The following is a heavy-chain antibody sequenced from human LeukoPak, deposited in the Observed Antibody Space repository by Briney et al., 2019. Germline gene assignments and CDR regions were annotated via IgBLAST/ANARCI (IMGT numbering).Heavy chain of an antibody. D-gene: IGHD3-22*01. CDR3: AKDREYDDSCDYNG. Sequence: GGSLRLSCVGSGFTFRSHAMSWVRQAPEKGLEFVSGIYENGGTTYYADSVKGRFSISRDNSKNTLYLQMDSLRGEDTAVYYCAKDREYDDSCDYNGWGQGTLVTVSS. CDR1: GFTFRSHA. J-gene: IGHJ4*02. V-gene: IGHV3-23*01. CDR2: IYENGGTT.